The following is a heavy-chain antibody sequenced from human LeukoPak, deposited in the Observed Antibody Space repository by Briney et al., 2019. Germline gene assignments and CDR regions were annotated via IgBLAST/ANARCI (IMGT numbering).Heavy chain of an antibody. Sequence: PSETLSLTCTVSGGSISSGGYYWSWIRQPPGKGLEWIGYIYHSGSTYYNPSLKSRVTISVDRSKNQFSLKLSSVTAADTAVYYCARDSGYCSSTSCYRGYYHYYMDVWGKGTTVTVSS. J-gene: IGHJ6*03. CDR1: GGSISSGGYY. CDR2: IYHSGST. D-gene: IGHD2-2*03. V-gene: IGHV4-30-2*01. CDR3: ARDSGYCSSTSCYRGYYHYYMDV.